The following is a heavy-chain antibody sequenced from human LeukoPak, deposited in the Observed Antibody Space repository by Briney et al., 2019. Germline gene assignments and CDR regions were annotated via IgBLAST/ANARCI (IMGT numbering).Heavy chain of an antibody. V-gene: IGHV3-23*01. Sequence: GGSLRLSCAASGFTFSSYAMSWVRQAPGKGLEWVSAISGSGGSTYYADSVKGWFTISRDNSKNTLYLQMNSLRAEDTAVYYCAKDPGLWTARQVYYFDYWGQGTLVTVSS. CDR3: AKDPGLWTARQVYYFDY. J-gene: IGHJ4*02. CDR1: GFTFSSYA. CDR2: ISGSGGST. D-gene: IGHD6-6*01.